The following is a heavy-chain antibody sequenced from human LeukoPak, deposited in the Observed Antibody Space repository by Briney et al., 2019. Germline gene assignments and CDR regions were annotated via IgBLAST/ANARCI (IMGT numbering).Heavy chain of an antibody. CDR2: ISAYNGNT. J-gene: IGHJ6*03. D-gene: IGHD3-10*01. V-gene: IGHV1-18*01. CDR3: ARGPKLLWFGELYMDV. CDR1: GYTFTSYG. Sequence: GASVKVSCKASGYTFTSYGISWVRQAPGQGLEWMGWISAYNGNTNYAQKLQGRVTMTTDTSTSTAYMELRSLRSDDTAVYYCARGPKLLWFGELYMDVWGKGTTVTVSS.